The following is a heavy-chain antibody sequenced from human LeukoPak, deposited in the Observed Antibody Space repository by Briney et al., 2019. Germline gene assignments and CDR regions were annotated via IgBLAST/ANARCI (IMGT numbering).Heavy chain of an antibody. CDR2: IYTSGGT. D-gene: IGHD6-6*01. J-gene: IGHJ6*03. Sequence: SATLSLTCTVSGGSISNYYWSWIRQPAGKGLEWIGRIYTSGGTNYNPSLKSRVTMSVDTSKNQFSLKLDSVTAADTAVYYCARDVRRSSSSSNSYYYYMDVWGKGTTVTVSS. V-gene: IGHV4-4*07. CDR1: GGSISNYY. CDR3: ARDVRRSSSSSNSYYYYMDV.